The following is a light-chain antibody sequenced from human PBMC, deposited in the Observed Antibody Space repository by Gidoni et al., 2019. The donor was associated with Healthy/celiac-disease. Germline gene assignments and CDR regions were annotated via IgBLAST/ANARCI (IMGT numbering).Light chain of an antibody. Sequence: EIVLTQSPATLSLSLGERATLSCGASQSVSSSYLAWYQQKPGLAPRRLIYDASSRATGIPDRFSGSGSGTDFTLTISRLEPEDFAVYYCQQYGSSPPLTFGGGTKVEIK. CDR1: QSVSSSY. CDR3: QQYGSSPPLT. V-gene: IGKV3D-20*01. J-gene: IGKJ4*01. CDR2: DAS.